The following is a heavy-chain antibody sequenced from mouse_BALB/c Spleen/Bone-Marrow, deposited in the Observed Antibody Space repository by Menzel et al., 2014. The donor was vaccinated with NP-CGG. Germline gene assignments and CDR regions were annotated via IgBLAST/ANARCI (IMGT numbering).Heavy chain of an antibody. CDR1: GYTFTSYY. CDR3: ARKENWAHAMDY. Sequence: VQLQQSGPELVKPGASVKMSCKASGYTFTSYYIHWVKQRPGQGLEWIGWIYPGDGSTKYNEKFKGKTTLTADESSSTAYMLLSSLTSEDSAIYFCARKENWAHAMDYWGQGTSVTVSS. CDR2: IYPGDGST. D-gene: IGHD4-1*01. V-gene: IGHV1S56*01. J-gene: IGHJ4*01.